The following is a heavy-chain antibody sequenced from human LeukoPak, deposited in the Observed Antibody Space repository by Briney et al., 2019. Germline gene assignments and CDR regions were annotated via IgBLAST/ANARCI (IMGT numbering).Heavy chain of an antibody. J-gene: IGHJ4*02. V-gene: IGHV4-31*03. D-gene: IGHD6-13*01. CDR1: GGSISSGGYY. CDR3: ARESQQQLVPYFDY. CDR2: IYYSGST. Sequence: PSQTLSLTCTVSGGSISSGGYYWSWIREHPGKGLERIGYIYYSGSTYYNPSLKSRVTIPVDTSKNQFSLKLSSVTAADTAVYYCARESQQQLVPYFDYWGQGTLVTVSS.